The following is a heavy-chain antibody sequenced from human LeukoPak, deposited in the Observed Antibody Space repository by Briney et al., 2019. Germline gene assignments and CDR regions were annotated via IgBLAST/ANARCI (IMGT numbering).Heavy chain of an antibody. CDR1: DGSFSGYH. CDR2: VNHSGST. Sequence: PSETLSLTCAVYDGSFSGYHWSWIRQPPGKGLEWIGEVNHSGSTNHNPSLKSRVTISVDMSKNHFSLKLSSVTAADTAVYYCARTYYDSSGYPDAFDIWGQGTMVTVSS. V-gene: IGHV4-34*01. D-gene: IGHD3-22*01. J-gene: IGHJ3*02. CDR3: ARTYYDSSGYPDAFDI.